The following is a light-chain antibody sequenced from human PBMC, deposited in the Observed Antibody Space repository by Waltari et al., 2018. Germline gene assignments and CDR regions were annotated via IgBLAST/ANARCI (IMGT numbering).Light chain of an antibody. Sequence: DIQMTQSPSSLSASVGARVTITCRTSQSITNYLNWYQQKPGEAPNPLIYAASSLQSGVPSRVSGSGSGTDFTLTISSLQPEDFATYYCQQSYSSPYSFGQGTKVEI. CDR1: QSITNY. J-gene: IGKJ2*03. CDR2: AAS. V-gene: IGKV1-39*01. CDR3: QQSYSSPYS.